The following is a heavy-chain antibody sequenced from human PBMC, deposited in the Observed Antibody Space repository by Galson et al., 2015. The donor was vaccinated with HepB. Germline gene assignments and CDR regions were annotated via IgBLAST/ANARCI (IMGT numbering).Heavy chain of an antibody. J-gene: IGHJ3*02. CDR2: TYYRSKWYN. V-gene: IGHV6-1*01. Sequence: CAISGDSVSSNSAAWNWIRQSPSRGLEWLGRTYYRSKWYNDYAVSVKSRITINPDTSKNQFSLQLNSVTPEDTAVYYCARGQWLALMGGMDAFDIWGQGTMVTVSS. D-gene: IGHD6-19*01. CDR3: ARGQWLALMGGMDAFDI. CDR1: GDSVSSNSAA.